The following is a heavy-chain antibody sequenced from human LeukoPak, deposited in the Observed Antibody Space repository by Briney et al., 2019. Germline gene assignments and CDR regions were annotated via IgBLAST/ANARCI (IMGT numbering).Heavy chain of an antibody. CDR2: FDPEDGET. Sequence: ASVKVSCKVSGYTLTELSMHWVRQAPGKGLEWMGGFDPEDGETIYAQKFQGRVTMIRNTSISTAYMELSSLRSEDTAVYYCARGGVPAARKGFDPWGQGTLVTVSS. CDR1: GYTLTELS. J-gene: IGHJ5*02. CDR3: ARGGVPAARKGFDP. D-gene: IGHD2-2*01. V-gene: IGHV1-24*01.